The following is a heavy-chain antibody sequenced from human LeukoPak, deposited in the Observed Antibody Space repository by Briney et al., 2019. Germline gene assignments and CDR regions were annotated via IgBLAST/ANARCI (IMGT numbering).Heavy chain of an antibody. Sequence: GGSLRLSCAASGFAFSTYCMNWVRQVPGKGLEWVSYISSSSSTIYYADSVKGRFTISRDNAKNSLYLQMNSLRAEDTAVYYCVRCIYDTSGHDAFDIWGQGTMVTVSS. J-gene: IGHJ3*02. D-gene: IGHD3-22*01. CDR1: GFAFSTYC. CDR3: VRCIYDTSGHDAFDI. CDR2: ISSSSSTI. V-gene: IGHV3-48*04.